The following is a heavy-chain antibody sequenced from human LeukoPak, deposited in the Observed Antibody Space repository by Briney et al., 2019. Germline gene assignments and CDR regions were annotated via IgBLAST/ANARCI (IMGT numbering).Heavy chain of an antibody. CDR2: INHSGST. CDR3: ARQGFGSRFGYYYVGRPVTPGGAFDI. J-gene: IGHJ3*02. V-gene: IGHV4-34*01. Sequence: SETLSLTCAVYGGSFSGYYWSWIRQPPGKGLEWIGEINHSGSTNYNPSLKSRVTISVDTSKNQFSLKLSSVTAADTAVYYCARQGFGSRFGYYYVGRPVTPGGAFDIWGQGTMVTVSS. CDR1: GGSFSGYY. D-gene: IGHD3-22*01.